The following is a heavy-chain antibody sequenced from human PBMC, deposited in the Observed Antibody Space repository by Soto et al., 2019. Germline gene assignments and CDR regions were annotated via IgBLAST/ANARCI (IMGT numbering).Heavy chain of an antibody. D-gene: IGHD1-26*01. CDR1: GGSFSSYF. CDR2: VTPYGGS. Sequence: QVQLQQWGAGLLKPSETLSLTCAVYGGSFSSYFWTWVRQPPGKGLEWIGEVTPYGGSNFNPSLKSRVTGSKDTSNDQICLTMISVTAADTAIYYCTTAGRSGPDSFDIWGQGAMVTVSS. CDR3: TTAGRSGPDSFDI. V-gene: IGHV4-34*01. J-gene: IGHJ3*02.